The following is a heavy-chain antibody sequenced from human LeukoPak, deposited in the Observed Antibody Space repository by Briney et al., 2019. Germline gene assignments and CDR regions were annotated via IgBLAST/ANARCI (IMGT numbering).Heavy chain of an antibody. CDR1: GGSFSGYY. V-gene: IGHV4-34*01. D-gene: IGHD1-14*01. Sequence: SETLSLTCAVYGGSFSGYYWSWIRQPPGKGLEWIGEINHSGSTNYNPSLKSRVTVSVDTSKNQFSLKLSFVTAADTAVYYCARGWNTRTLDYWGQGTLVTVSS. CDR2: INHSGST. J-gene: IGHJ4*02. CDR3: ARGWNTRTLDY.